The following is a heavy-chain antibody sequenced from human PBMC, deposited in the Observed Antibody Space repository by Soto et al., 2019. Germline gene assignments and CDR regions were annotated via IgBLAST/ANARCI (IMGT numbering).Heavy chain of an antibody. J-gene: IGHJ4*02. CDR1: GFSFRSSW. Sequence: EVQLVESGGGLVQSGGSLGLSCVASGFSFRSSWMHWVRQAPGKGLVWVARISSDGTTTTSADSANGRFTVSRDNAANTLYLQMSSLRAADTAVYYCAREYYGVLTGYYNDYWGQGTLVTVSS. D-gene: IGHD3-9*01. CDR2: ISSDGTTT. V-gene: IGHV3-74*01. CDR3: AREYYGVLTGYYNDY.